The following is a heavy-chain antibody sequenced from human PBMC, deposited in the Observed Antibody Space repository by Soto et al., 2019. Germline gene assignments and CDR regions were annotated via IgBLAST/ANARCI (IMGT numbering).Heavy chain of an antibody. Sequence: QVHLVQSGAEVKKRGASVKVSCKASGYTVTSYGITWVRQAPAQGLEWMGWISAHNGNTDYAQKLQGRVIVTRDTSTSTAYMELRSLRSDDTAVYYCARGRYGDYWGQGALVTVSS. D-gene: IGHD1-1*01. CDR1: GYTVTSYG. CDR3: ARGRYGDY. V-gene: IGHV1-18*01. CDR2: ISAHNGNT. J-gene: IGHJ4*02.